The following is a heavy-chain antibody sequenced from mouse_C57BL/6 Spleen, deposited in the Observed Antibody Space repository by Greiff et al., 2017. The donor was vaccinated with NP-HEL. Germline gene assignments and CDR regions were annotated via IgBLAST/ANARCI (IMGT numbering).Heavy chain of an antibody. D-gene: IGHD1-1*01. CDR2: ISGGGGNT. CDR1: GFTFSSYT. J-gene: IGHJ1*03. V-gene: IGHV5-9*01. CDR3: ARRDYGSYYWYFDV. Sequence: EVKLVESGGGLVKPGGSLKLSCAASGFTFSSYTMSWVRQTPEKRLEWVATISGGGGNTYYPDSVKGRFTISRDNAKNTLYLQMSSLRSEDTALYYCARRDYGSYYWYFDVWGTGTTVTVSS.